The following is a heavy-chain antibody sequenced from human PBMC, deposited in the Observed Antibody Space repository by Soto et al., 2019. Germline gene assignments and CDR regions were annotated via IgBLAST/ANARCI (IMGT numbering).Heavy chain of an antibody. CDR2: INHSGST. Sequence: PSETLSLTCAVYGGSFSGYYWSWIRQPPGKGLEWIGEINHSGSTNYNPSLKSRVTISVDTSKNQFSLKLSSVTAADTAVYYCVRGGGYYDFWSGYYKRGNWFDPWGQGTLVTVSS. V-gene: IGHV4-34*01. CDR1: GGSFSGYY. D-gene: IGHD3-3*01. J-gene: IGHJ5*02. CDR3: VRGGGYYDFWSGYYKRGNWFDP.